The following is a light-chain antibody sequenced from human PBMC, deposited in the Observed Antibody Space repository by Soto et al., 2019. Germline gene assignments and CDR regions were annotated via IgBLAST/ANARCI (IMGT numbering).Light chain of an antibody. Sequence: EIVLTQSPGTLSLSPGERATLSCRASQSVSSSYLVWYQQKPGQAPRLLIYGASSRATGIPDRFSGSGSGTGFTLTISRLEPEDFAVYYCHQYDSSPLTFGGGTKVEIK. V-gene: IGKV3-20*01. CDR3: HQYDSSPLT. CDR1: QSVSSSY. J-gene: IGKJ4*01. CDR2: GAS.